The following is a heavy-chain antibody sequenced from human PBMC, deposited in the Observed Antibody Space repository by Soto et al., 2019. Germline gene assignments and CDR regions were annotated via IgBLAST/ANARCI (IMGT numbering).Heavy chain of an antibody. Sequence: ASVKVSCKASGYTFTGYYLHWVRQAPGQGLEWMGWINPNSGGTNYAQKFQGRVTMTRDTSISTAYMELSRLRSDDTAVYYCARGRTGTTSYFDYWGQGNLVTVSS. V-gene: IGHV1-2*02. CDR3: ARGRTGTTSYFDY. J-gene: IGHJ4*02. D-gene: IGHD1-1*01. CDR2: INPNSGGT. CDR1: GYTFTGYY.